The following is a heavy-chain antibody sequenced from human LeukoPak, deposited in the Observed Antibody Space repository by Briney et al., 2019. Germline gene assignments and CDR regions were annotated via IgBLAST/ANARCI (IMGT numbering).Heavy chain of an antibody. CDR2: ISSDGTNK. D-gene: IGHD3-10*01. J-gene: IGHJ5*02. V-gene: IGHV3-30*04. CDR3: ARDRSQEFDP. CDR1: RFTFRNYA. Sequence: GGSLRLPCAASRFTFRNYAMHWVRQAPGKGLEWLAVISSDGTNKDYADSVKGRFSISRDNSKNTLYLQMNRLRADDTAVYYCARDRSQEFDPWGQGTLVTVSS.